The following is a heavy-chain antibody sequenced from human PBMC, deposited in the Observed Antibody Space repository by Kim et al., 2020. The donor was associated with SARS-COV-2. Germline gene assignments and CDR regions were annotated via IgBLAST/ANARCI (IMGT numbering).Heavy chain of an antibody. CDR2: ISAYNGNT. D-gene: IGHD3-22*01. J-gene: IGHJ6*02. V-gene: IGHV1-18*01. CDR1: GYTFTSYG. Sequence: ASVKVSCKASGYTFTSYGISWVRQAPGQGLEWMGWISAYNGNTNYAQKLQGRVTMTTDTSTSTAYMELRSLRSDDTAVYYCARDFLVRGGYGDYGMDVWGQGTTVTVSS. CDR3: ARDFLVRGGYGDYGMDV.